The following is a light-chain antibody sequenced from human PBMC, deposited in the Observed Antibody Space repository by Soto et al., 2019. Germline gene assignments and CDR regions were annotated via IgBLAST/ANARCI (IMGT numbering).Light chain of an antibody. CDR1: SSDVGGFEY. Sequence: QSALSGPAGVSGSPGQSITISCTGTSSDVGGFEYVSWYQHQPGKAPKLIIYDVTKRPSGVSNRFSGSKSGNTASLTISGIQAEDEGDYYCGSITRSSTSVFGTGTKVTVL. J-gene: IGLJ1*01. V-gene: IGLV2-14*01. CDR3: GSITRSSTSV. CDR2: DVT.